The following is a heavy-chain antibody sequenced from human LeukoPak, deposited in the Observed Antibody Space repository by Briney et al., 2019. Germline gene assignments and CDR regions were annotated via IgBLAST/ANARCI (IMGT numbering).Heavy chain of an antibody. CDR2: ISSSSSTI. J-gene: IGHJ6*03. V-gene: IGHV3-48*04. CDR1: GFTFSSYS. CDR3: ARVAAAAGYYYYYYMDV. Sequence: GGSLRLSCAASGFTFSSYSMNWVRQAPGKGLEWVSYISSSSSTIYYADSVKGRFTISRDNAENSLYLQMNSLRAEDTAVYYCARVAAAAGYYYYYYMDVWGKGTTVTVSS. D-gene: IGHD6-13*01.